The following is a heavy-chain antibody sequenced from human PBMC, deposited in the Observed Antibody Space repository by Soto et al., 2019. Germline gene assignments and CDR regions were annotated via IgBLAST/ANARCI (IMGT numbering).Heavy chain of an antibody. CDR3: ARRIVATIYYFDY. Sequence: QVQLQESGPGLVKPSQTLSLTCTVSGGSISSGGYYWSWIRQHPGKGLEWIAYIDYSGSTYYNPSLKISVTLSVATSKNQLSLKLSSVTAADTAVYYCARRIVATIYYFDYWGQGTLVTVSS. J-gene: IGHJ4*02. V-gene: IGHV4-31*03. CDR1: GGSISSGGYY. CDR2: IDYSGST. D-gene: IGHD5-12*01.